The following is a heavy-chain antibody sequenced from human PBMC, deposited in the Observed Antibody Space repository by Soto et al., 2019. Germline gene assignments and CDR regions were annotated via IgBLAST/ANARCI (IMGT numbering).Heavy chain of an antibody. V-gene: IGHV1-18*01. CDR2: ISGYNGNT. CDR1: DNTFTHYG. CDR3: AATGGNHFGLDV. J-gene: IGHJ6*02. D-gene: IGHD1-1*01. Sequence: ASVKVSCKSSDNTFTHYGINWVRQAPGQGLEWMGWISGYNGNTKYAQKFQDRVTMTADTSTRTAFMEVRSLTSDDTGVYFCAATGGNHFGLDVWGQGTTVTVSS.